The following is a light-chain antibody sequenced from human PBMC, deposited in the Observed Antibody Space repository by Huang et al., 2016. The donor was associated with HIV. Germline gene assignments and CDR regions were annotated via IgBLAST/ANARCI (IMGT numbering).Light chain of an antibody. Sequence: DIQMTQSPASLSASTGIRVTLTCWASQDIGNFVAWFQQKPGKVPRLLIYAASVLQSGVPSRFSGRGSGTDFTLTITNFQAEDVATYYCQRYDSAPRAFGQGTKVDLK. CDR2: AAS. CDR1: QDIGNF. V-gene: IGKV1-27*01. CDR3: QRYDSAPRA. J-gene: IGKJ1*01.